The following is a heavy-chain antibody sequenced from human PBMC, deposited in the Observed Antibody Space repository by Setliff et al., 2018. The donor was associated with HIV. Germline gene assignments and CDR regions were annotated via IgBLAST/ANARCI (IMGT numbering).Heavy chain of an antibody. D-gene: IGHD3-22*01. CDR1: GGSISSNNDH. J-gene: IGHJ4*02. CDR2: ISHSGNT. CDR3: ARDPHYFDTSGYYSYVYFDF. Sequence: SETLSLTCTVSGGSISSNNDHWGWIRQPPGKGLEWIGSISHSGNTYHNPSLQSRVTISLDMSKSQFSLKLRSMGAADTAVYYCARDPHYFDTSGYYSYVYFDFWGQGMLVTVSS. V-gene: IGHV4-39*07.